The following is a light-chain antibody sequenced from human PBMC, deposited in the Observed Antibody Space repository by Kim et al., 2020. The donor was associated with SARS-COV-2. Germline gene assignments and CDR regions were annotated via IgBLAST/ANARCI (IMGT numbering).Light chain of an antibody. Sequence: EIVLTQSPGTLSLSPGERATLSCRASQSVANNFLAWYQHRPGQAPRLLIYGVSIRAADTPDRFSGSGSGTDFTLTISRLQPEDFGVYYCQQFSNSLSFGGRTKVDIK. V-gene: IGKV3-20*01. CDR2: GVS. CDR3: QQFSNSLS. J-gene: IGKJ4*01. CDR1: QSVANNF.